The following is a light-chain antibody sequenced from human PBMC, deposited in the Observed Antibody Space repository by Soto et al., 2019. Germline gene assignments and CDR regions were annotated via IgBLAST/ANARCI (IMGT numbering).Light chain of an antibody. CDR3: HHYHNLPPFT. V-gene: IGKV1-33*01. J-gene: IGKJ3*01. Sequence: DIQMTQSPSSLSASVGGRVSITCQASQDIRTSLSWFQQKPGRAPKLLIYGASNLETGVQSRFRGSGSRTDFTFTISSLQPEDIATYYFHHYHNLPPFTFGPGTKVDIQ. CDR2: GAS. CDR1: QDIRTS.